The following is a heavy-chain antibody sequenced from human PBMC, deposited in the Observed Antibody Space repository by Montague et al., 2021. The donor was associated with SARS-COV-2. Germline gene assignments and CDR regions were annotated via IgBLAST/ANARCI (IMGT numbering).Heavy chain of an antibody. CDR3: ARLLRSCTNGVCRTYYYYAMGG. CDR1: GGSISGYY. CDR2: IYYSGST. J-gene: IGHJ6*02. D-gene: IGHD2-8*01. Sequence: SETLSLTCTVSGGSISGYYWSWIRQPPGKGLEWIGYIYYSGSTKYNPFLESRVTVSVDRSKNQVTLKLSSVTAADTAVYYCARLLRSCTNGVCRTYYYYAMGGWGQGSTVTVSS. V-gene: IGHV4-59*01.